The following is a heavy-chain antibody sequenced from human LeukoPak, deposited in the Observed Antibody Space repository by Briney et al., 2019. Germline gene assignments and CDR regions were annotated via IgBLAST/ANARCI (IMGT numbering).Heavy chain of an antibody. Sequence: PGGSLRLSCAASGFTFSSYAMKWVRQAPGKGLEWVSAISRTSAYIYYSDSVKGRFTISRENAKTSVYLQIDSLRAEDTAVYYCATDESRYCSDSSCYPGDYWGQGTLVTVSS. D-gene: IGHD2-2*01. J-gene: IGHJ4*02. CDR1: GFTFSSYA. CDR2: ISRTSAYI. V-gene: IGHV3-21*01. CDR3: ATDESRYCSDSSCYPGDY.